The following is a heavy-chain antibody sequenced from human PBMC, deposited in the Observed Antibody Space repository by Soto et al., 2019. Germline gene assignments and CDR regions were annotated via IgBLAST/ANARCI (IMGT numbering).Heavy chain of an antibody. D-gene: IGHD2-15*01. CDR1: GDSISSSHW. CDR2: IHHSGHT. Sequence: SETLSLTCAVSGDSISSSHWWTWVRQPPEKGLEWIGEIHHSGHTNYNPSLKGRVAISVDKSKSQFSLRVSSVTAADTAVYYCARLLGYCSGGSCGGPPTNFDYWGQGTLVTVSS. V-gene: IGHV4-4*02. CDR3: ARLLGYCSGGSCGGPPTNFDY. J-gene: IGHJ4*02.